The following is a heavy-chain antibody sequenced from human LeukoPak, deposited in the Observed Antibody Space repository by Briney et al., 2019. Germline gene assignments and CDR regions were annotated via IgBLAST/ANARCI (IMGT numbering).Heavy chain of an antibody. CDR1: GFTFSSYA. CDR2: ISGSGGST. V-gene: IGHV3-23*01. J-gene: IGHJ3*02. Sequence: GGSLRLSCAASGFTFSSYAMSWVRQAPGKGLEWVSAISGSGGSTYYADSVKGRFTISRDNSKNTLYLQMNSLGAEDTAVYYCAKDATYDSSGYYLIDAFDIWGQGTMVTVSS. D-gene: IGHD3-22*01. CDR3: AKDATYDSSGYYLIDAFDI.